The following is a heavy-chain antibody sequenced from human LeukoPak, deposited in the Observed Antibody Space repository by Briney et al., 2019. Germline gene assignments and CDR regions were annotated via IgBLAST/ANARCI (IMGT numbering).Heavy chain of an antibody. CDR1: GLTFSNYG. Sequence: GGSLRLSCAASGLTFSNYGMHWVRQAPGKGLEWVAVIWYDGSNKYYADSVKGRFTISRDNSKNTLYLQMNSLRAEDTAVYYCARGHYDFWSDYYYGMDVWGQGTTVTVSS. D-gene: IGHD3-3*01. V-gene: IGHV3-33*08. CDR2: IWYDGSNK. CDR3: ARGHYDFWSDYYYGMDV. J-gene: IGHJ6*02.